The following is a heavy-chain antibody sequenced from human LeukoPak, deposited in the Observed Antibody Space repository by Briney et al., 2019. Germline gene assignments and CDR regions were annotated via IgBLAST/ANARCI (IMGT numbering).Heavy chain of an antibody. Sequence: TLSLTCTVSGGSISSGGYSWSWIRQPPGKGLEWIGNIYHSGITYQTPSLKSRVTISLDRSKNQFSLRLKSVTAADTAVYFCARDSRSSAGWFGSPYYYYGMDVWGQGTTVIVSS. D-gene: IGHD3-10*01. V-gene: IGHV4-30-2*01. CDR1: GGSISSGGYS. J-gene: IGHJ6*02. CDR2: IYHSGIT. CDR3: ARDSRSSAGWFGSPYYYYGMDV.